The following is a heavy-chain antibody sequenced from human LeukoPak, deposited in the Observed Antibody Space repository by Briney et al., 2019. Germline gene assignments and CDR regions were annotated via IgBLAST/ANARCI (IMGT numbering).Heavy chain of an antibody. J-gene: IGHJ4*02. CDR3: AREEALGSGSFDY. Sequence: SETLSLTCTVSGDSMSSYFWSWIRQPPGKGLEWIAYNHDSGTTNYNPSLKSRVTTSIDTSKNQFSLKLSSVTAADTAVYYCAREEALGSGSFDYWGQGTLVTVSS. CDR1: GDSMSSYF. CDR2: NHDSGTT. D-gene: IGHD1-26*01. V-gene: IGHV4-59*01.